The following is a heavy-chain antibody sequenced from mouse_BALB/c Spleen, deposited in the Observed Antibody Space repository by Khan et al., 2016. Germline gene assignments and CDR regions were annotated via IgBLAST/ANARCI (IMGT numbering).Heavy chain of an antibody. CDR3: ARSRRMGGNYRFDY. D-gene: IGHD2-1*01. J-gene: IGHJ2*01. CDR1: GYTFTIYT. CDR2: INPSSGYT. Sequence: QVQLKQSGAELARPGASVKMSCKASGYTFTIYTMHWVKQRPGQGLEWIGYINPSSGYTNYNQKFKDKATLTADKSSSTAYMQLSSLTSEDSAVYYCARSRRMGGNYRFDYWGQGTTLTGSS. V-gene: IGHV1-4*01.